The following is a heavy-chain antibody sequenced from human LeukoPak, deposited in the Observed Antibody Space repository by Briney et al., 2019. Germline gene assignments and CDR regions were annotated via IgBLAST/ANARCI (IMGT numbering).Heavy chain of an antibody. CDR2: ISSSSSSI. Sequence: QSGGSLRLSCAASKFTFTNAWMTWVRQAPGKGLEWVSYISSSSSSIYYADSVKGRFTISRDNAENSLYLQINSLRAEDTAVYYCARYSPSLAYWGQGTLVTVSS. CDR1: KFTFTNAW. CDR3: ARYSPSLAY. D-gene: IGHD2-2*01. J-gene: IGHJ4*02. V-gene: IGHV3-48*01.